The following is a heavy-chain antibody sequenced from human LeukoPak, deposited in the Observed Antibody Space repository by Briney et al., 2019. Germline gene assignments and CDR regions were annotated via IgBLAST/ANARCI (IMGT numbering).Heavy chain of an antibody. CDR2: ISGSGGST. V-gene: IGHV3-23*01. J-gene: IGHJ4*02. D-gene: IGHD5-12*01. Sequence: GGSLRLSCAASGFTFSSYAMSWVRQAPGKGLEWVSAISGSGGSTYYADSVKGRFTISRDNSKNTLYLQMNSLRAEDTAVYYCAKDRGPYSGYDSFFDFWGQGTLVTVSS. CDR1: GFTFSSYA. CDR3: AKDRGPYSGYDSFFDF.